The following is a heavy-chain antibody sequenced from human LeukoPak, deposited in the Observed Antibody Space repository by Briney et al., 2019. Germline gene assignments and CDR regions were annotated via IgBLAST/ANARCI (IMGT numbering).Heavy chain of an antibody. CDR2: ISGSGGST. CDR3: AKDLGWGDSGGDSLGVFDI. J-gene: IGHJ3*02. CDR1: GFTFSTYV. Sequence: GGSLRLSCAASGFTFSTYVMSWVRQAPGKGLEWVSAISGSGGSTYYADSVKGRFTISRDNSKNTLYLQMNTLRAEDTAIFYCAKDLGWGDSGGDSLGVFDIWGEGTMVTVSS. V-gene: IGHV3-23*01. D-gene: IGHD2-21*01.